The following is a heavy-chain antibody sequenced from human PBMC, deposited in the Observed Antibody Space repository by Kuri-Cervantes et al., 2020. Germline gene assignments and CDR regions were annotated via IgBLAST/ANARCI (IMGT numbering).Heavy chain of an antibody. CDR1: EFTFSSYA. CDR2: ISGSGGST. V-gene: IGHV3-23*01. D-gene: IGHD3-22*01. CDR3: ARAGDSSGYYPISWFDP. Sequence: GESLKISCAASEFTFSSYAMSWVRQAPGKGMEWVSAISGSGGSTYYADSVKGRFTISRDNSKNTLYPQMNSLRAEDTAVYYCARAGDSSGYYPISWFDPWGQGTLVTVSS. J-gene: IGHJ5*02.